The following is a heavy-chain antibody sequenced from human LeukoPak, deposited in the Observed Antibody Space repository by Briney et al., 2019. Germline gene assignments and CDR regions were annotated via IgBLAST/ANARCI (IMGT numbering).Heavy chain of an antibody. CDR2: IYPGDSDT. J-gene: IGHJ4*02. D-gene: IGHD5-12*01. CDR1: GYSFTSYW. Sequence: GESLKISGKGSGYSFTSYWIGWVRQLPGKGLEWMGIIYPGDSDTSYSQSFQGKVTISADKSISTAYLQWSSLKASDTAMYYCARDSGYDSPFDYWGQGTLVTVSS. CDR3: ARDSGYDSPFDY. V-gene: IGHV5-51*01.